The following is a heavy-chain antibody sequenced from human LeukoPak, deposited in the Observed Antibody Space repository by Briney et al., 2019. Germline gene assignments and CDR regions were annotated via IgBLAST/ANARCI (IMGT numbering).Heavy chain of an antibody. CDR1: GFTFSSYA. V-gene: IGHV3-30*04. D-gene: IGHD6-13*01. CDR3: ARGSGIAANLKVYYYGMDV. CDR2: ISYDGSNK. Sequence: GRSLLLSCAASGFTFSSYAMHWVRQAPGKGLEWVAVISYDGSNKYYADSVKGRFTISRDNSKNTLYLQMNSLRAEDTAVYYCARGSGIAANLKVYYYGMDVWGQGTTVTVSS. J-gene: IGHJ6*02.